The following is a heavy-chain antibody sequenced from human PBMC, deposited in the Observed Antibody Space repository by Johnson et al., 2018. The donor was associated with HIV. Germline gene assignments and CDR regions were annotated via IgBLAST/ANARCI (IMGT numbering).Heavy chain of an antibody. CDR2: ISWNSGSV. J-gene: IGHJ3*02. CDR3: ARRSGYGFDM. CDR1: GFTFHEYA. D-gene: IGHD5-24*01. V-gene: IGHV3-9*01. Sequence: VQLVESGGGLVQPGRSLRLTCVGSGFTFHEYAMHWVRQIPRKGLEWVSGISWNSGSVDYVDSVKGRFTILRDNVKKSLYLQMNSLKVEDTAVYYCARRSGYGFDMWGQGTMVTVSS.